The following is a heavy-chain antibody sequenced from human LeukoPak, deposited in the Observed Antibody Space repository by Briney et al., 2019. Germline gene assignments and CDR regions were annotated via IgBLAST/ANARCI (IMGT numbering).Heavy chain of an antibody. V-gene: IGHV1-18*01. Sequence: ASVKVSCKASGYTFTSYGISWVRQAPGQGLEWMGWISAYNGNTNYAQKLQGRVTMTTDTSTSTAYMELRSLRSDDTAVYYCARRGSGSYYYHYGMDVWGQGTTVTVSS. D-gene: IGHD3-10*01. CDR3: ARRGSGSYYYHYGMDV. J-gene: IGHJ6*02. CDR1: GYTFTSYG. CDR2: ISAYNGNT.